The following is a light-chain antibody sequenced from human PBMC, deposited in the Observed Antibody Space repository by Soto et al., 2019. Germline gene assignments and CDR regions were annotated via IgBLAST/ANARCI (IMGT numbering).Light chain of an antibody. J-gene: IGKJ2*01. CDR3: QELQSYLYT. CDR2: AAS. CDR1: QGISNY. Sequence: DIQLTQSPSFLSASVGDRVTITCRASQGISNYLAWYQQKPGKVPQLLIYAASTLQSGVPSRLSGSGSGTEFTLTISSLQPEDFATYYCQELQSYLYTFGQGTKLDIK. V-gene: IGKV1-9*01.